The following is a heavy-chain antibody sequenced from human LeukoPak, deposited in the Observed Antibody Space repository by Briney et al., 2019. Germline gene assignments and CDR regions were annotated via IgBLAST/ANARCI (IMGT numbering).Heavy chain of an antibody. J-gene: IGHJ4*02. CDR3: ARELLDYYDSSGYDY. V-gene: IGHV3-66*02. CDR1: GFTVSSNY. D-gene: IGHD3-22*01. Sequence: QPGGSLRLSCAASGFTVSSNYMSWVRQAPGKGLEWVSVIYSGGSTYYADSVKGRFTISRDNSKNTLYLQMNSLRAEDTAVYYCARELLDYYDSSGYDYWGQGTLVTVSS. CDR2: IYSGGST.